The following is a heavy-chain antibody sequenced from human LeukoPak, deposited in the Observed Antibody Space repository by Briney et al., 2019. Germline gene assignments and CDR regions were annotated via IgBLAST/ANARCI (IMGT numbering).Heavy chain of an antibody. CDR2: IHYSGST. D-gene: IGHD5-24*01. V-gene: IGHV4-31*02. CDR3: ARTFRSGDGYKVGYFDY. Sequence: PSETLSLTCTLSGDSINRDGYHWTWIRQHPGKGLEWIGYIHYSGSTSYNPSLQSRVSISLDSSQNQFSLNLHSVTAADTAVYYCARTFRSGDGYKVGYFDYWGQGTLVTVSS. CDR1: GDSINRDGYH. J-gene: IGHJ4*02.